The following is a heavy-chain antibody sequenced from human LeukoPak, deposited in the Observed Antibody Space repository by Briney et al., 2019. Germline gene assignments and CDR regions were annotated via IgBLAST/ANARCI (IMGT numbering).Heavy chain of an antibody. J-gene: IGHJ4*02. V-gene: IGHV1-18*04. CDR2: ISAYNGNT. D-gene: IGHD1-26*01. CDR1: GYTFTGYY. CDR3: ARLMGATTREAFDY. Sequence: ASVKVSCKASGYTFTGYYMHWVRQAPVQGLEWMGWISAYNGNTNYAQKLQGRVTMTTDTSTSTAYMELRSLRSDDTAVYYCARLMGATTREAFDYWGQGTLVTVSS.